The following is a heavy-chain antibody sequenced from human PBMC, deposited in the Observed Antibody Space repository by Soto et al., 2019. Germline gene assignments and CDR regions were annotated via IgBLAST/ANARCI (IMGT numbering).Heavy chain of an antibody. V-gene: IGHV3-48*01. D-gene: IGHD2-21*01. CDR1: GFTFSSYS. CDR2: ISSSSSTI. CDR3: AKVARDSIVVVIATDFFDY. J-gene: IGHJ4*02. Sequence: GALRLSCAASGFTFSSYSMNWVRQAPGKGLEWVSYISSSSSTIYYAVTVKGRFTISRDNAKNTLYLQMNSLRAEDTAVYYCAKVARDSIVVVIATDFFDYWGQGTLVTVSS.